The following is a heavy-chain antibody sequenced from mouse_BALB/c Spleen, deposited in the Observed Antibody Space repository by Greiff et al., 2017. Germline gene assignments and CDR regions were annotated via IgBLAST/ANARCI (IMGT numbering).Heavy chain of an antibody. CDR2: IWAGGST. Sequence: QVHVKQSGPGLVAPSQSLSITCTVSGFSLTSYGVHWVRQPPGKGLEWLGVIWAGGSTNYNSALMSRLSISKDNSKSQVFLKMNSLQTDDTAMYYCARDPSRVYYFDYWGQGTTLTVSS. CDR3: ARDPSRVYYFDY. CDR1: GFSLTSYG. J-gene: IGHJ2*01. V-gene: IGHV2-9*02.